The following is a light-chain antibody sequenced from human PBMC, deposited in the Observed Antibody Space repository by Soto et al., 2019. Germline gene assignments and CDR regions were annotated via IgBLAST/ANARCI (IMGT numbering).Light chain of an antibody. Sequence: EIQMTQSPASLSVSLGERATITCRASQSISNYLAWYQQKPGKGPNLLIYAASTLQSGVPSRFSGSGSGTDFTLTISSLQPEDVATYYCQNYNSARLTFGGGTKV. V-gene: IGKV1-27*01. CDR3: QNYNSARLT. J-gene: IGKJ4*01. CDR2: AAS. CDR1: QSISNY.